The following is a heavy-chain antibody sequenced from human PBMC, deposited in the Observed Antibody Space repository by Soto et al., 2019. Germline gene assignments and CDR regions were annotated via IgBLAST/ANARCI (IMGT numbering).Heavy chain of an antibody. V-gene: IGHV3-74*01. J-gene: IGHJ4*02. CDR3: VRGDGDYYDGNGYLGRH. CDR1: GFTFSTYW. CDR2: IKNDGSGT. Sequence: EVQLVESGGGLVQPGGSLRLSCAASGFTFSTYWMHWVRQALGKGLVWVSRIKNDGSGTYYVDSVEGRFTISRDNAKNTLHLQMNSLRAEDTAVYYCVRGDGDYYDGNGYLGRHWGQGTLVTVSS. D-gene: IGHD3-22*01.